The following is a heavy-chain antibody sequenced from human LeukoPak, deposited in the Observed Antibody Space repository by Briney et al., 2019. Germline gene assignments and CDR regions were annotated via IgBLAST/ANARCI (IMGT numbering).Heavy chain of an antibody. V-gene: IGHV3-48*03. CDR3: ERDSYDSSGYYYRLFDY. Sequence: PGGSLRLSCAASGFTFSSYEMNWVRQAPGKGLEWVSYISSSGSTIYYADSVKGRFTISRDNAKNSLYLQMNSLRAEDTAVYYCERDSYDSSGYYYRLFDYWGQGTLVTVSS. J-gene: IGHJ4*02. D-gene: IGHD3-22*01. CDR2: ISSSGSTI. CDR1: GFTFSSYE.